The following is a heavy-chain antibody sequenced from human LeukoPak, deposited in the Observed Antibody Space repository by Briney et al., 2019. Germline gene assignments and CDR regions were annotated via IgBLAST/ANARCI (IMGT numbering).Heavy chain of an antibody. J-gene: IGHJ4*02. CDR3: AKESDVVVVAVTFYYFDY. V-gene: IGHV3-23*01. D-gene: IGHD2-15*01. CDR2: ISGSGGST. Sequence: GGSLRLSCAASGFTFSSYAMSWVRQAPGKGLEWVSAISGSGGSTYYADSVKGRFTISRGNSKNTLYLQMNSLRAEDTAVYYCAKESDVVVVAVTFYYFDYWGQGTLVTVSS. CDR1: GFTFSSYA.